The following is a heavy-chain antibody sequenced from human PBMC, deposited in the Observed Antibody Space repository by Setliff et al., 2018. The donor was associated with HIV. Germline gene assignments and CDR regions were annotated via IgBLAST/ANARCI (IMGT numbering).Heavy chain of an antibody. CDR1: GGSISSGGFY. J-gene: IGHJ4*02. CDR2: IYNTGST. V-gene: IGHV4-31*03. Sequence: SETLSLTCTVTGGSISSGGFYWTWIRQHPGKGLEWIGYIYNTGSTYHSPSLESRVTISIDTSKNQFSLKLSSVTAADTAVYYCARKGSIAARRYDYWGQGTLVNVSS. D-gene: IGHD6-6*01. CDR3: ARKGSIAARRYDY.